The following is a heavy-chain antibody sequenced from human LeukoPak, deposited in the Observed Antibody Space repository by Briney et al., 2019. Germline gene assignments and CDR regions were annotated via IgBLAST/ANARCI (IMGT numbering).Heavy chain of an antibody. J-gene: IGHJ4*02. Sequence: ASVKVSCKASGYTFTSYYMHWVRQAPGQGLEWMGIINPSGGSTSYAQKFQGRVTMTRDKSTSTVYMELSSLRSEDTAVYYCARVGVYYDILTGYDYWGQGTLVTVSS. CDR1: GYTFTSYY. CDR3: ARVGVYYDILTGYDY. V-gene: IGHV1-46*01. D-gene: IGHD3-9*01. CDR2: INPSGGST.